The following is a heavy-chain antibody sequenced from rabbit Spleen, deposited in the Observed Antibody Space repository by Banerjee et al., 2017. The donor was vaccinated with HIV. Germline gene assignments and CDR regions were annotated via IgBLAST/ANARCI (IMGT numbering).Heavy chain of an antibody. V-gene: IGHV1S40*01. Sequence: QSLEESGGDLVKPGASLTLTCTASGFSFSSSDYMCWVRQAPGKGLEWIGCINTITGKTVYATWAKGRFTISRASSTTVTLQMTSLTAADTATYFCARDTGTSFSSYGMDLWGQGTLVTVS. J-gene: IGHJ6*01. CDR3: ARDTGTSFSSYGMDL. D-gene: IGHD8-1*01. CDR1: GFSFSSSDY. CDR2: INTITGKT.